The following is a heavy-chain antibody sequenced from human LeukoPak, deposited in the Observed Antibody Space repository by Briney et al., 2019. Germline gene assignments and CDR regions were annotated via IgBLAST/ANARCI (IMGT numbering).Heavy chain of an antibody. V-gene: IGHV4-61*01. CDR1: GDSISSSSYY. CDR3: ARAKRYYDILTGYYNYYYMDV. D-gene: IGHD3-9*01. Sequence: SETLSLTCSVSGDSISSSSYYWSWIRQPPGKGLEWIGYIYYSGSTNYNPSLKSRVTISVDTSKNQFSLKLSSVTAADTAVYYCARAKRYYDILTGYYNYYYMDVWGKGTTVTVSS. CDR2: IYYSGST. J-gene: IGHJ6*03.